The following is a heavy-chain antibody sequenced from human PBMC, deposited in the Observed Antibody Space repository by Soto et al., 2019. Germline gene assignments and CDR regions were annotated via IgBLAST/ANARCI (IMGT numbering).Heavy chain of an antibody. CDR1: GFMFDSYG. CDR2: ILYDGSEK. D-gene: IGHD6-19*01. Sequence: QVQLVESGGGVVQPGRSLRLSCVASGFMFDSYGMHWVRQAPGKGLEWVAIILYDGSEKYHADSVKGRFTISRDNSKNTLYLQMNSLRAEDTALYYCAREPGRIAVAGFDHWGQGTLVTVSS. CDR3: AREPGRIAVAGFDH. J-gene: IGHJ4*02. V-gene: IGHV3-33*01.